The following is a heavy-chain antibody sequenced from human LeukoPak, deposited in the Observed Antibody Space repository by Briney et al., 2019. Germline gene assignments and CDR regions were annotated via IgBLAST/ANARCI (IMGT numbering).Heavy chain of an antibody. D-gene: IGHD3-16*01. Sequence: GGSLRLSCAASGSTYSRYSMNWVRQAPAKGLGWVSYFSGTSSPIFYADSVKSRFTISRDNAKNSLYLQMNSLRAEDTAVYYCARDWRFHGRPSYYDYVWGSRSTYAFDIWGQGTMVTVSS. J-gene: IGHJ3*02. V-gene: IGHV3-48*01. CDR3: ARDWRFHGRPSYYDYVWGSRSTYAFDI. CDR1: GSTYSRYS. CDR2: FSGTSSPI.